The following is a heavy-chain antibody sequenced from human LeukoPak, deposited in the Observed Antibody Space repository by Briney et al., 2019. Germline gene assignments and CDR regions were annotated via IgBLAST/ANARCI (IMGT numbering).Heavy chain of an antibody. CDR1: GGTFSSYA. Sequence: EASVKVSCKASGGTFSSYAISWVRQAPGQGLEWMGGIIPIFGTANYAQKFQGRVTITADESTSTAYMELSSLRSEDTAVYYCAIMVRGAIPIDYWGQGTLVTVSS. CDR3: AIMVRGAIPIDY. V-gene: IGHV1-69*13. CDR2: IIPIFGTA. J-gene: IGHJ4*02. D-gene: IGHD3-10*01.